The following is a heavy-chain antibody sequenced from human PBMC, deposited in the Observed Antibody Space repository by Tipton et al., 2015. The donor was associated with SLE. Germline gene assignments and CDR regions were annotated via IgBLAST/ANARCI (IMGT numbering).Heavy chain of an antibody. D-gene: IGHD2-2*01. Sequence: LSLTCTVSGGSISRYYWCWIRQPAGKGLEWIGRIYTGGNTKYNPSLESRVTLSVDASKDQFSLRLTSATAADTAVYYCVVCSPSSCSYFDYWGQGRLVTVSS. CDR3: VVCSPSSCSYFDY. J-gene: IGHJ4*02. V-gene: IGHV4-4*07. CDR1: GGSISRYY. CDR2: IYTGGNT.